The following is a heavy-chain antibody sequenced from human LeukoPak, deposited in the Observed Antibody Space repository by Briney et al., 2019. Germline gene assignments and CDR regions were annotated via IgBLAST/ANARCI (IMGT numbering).Heavy chain of an antibody. J-gene: IGHJ3*02. CDR3: AREAQYSLGAFDI. Sequence: PGGSLRLSCAASGFTFSSYSMNWVRQAPGKGLEWVSSISSSSSYIYYADSVKGRFTISRDNAKNSLYLQMNSLRAEDTAVYYCAREAQYSLGAFDIWGPGTMVTVSS. V-gene: IGHV3-21*01. CDR2: ISSSSSYI. D-gene: IGHD5-18*01. CDR1: GFTFSSYS.